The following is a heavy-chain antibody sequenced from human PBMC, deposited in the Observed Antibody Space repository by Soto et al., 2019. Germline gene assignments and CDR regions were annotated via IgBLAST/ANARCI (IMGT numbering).Heavy chain of an antibody. V-gene: IGHV3-30*18. J-gene: IGHJ6*02. D-gene: IGHD1-1*01. Sequence: GGSLRLSCAASGFTFSSYGMHWVRQAPGKGLEWVAVISYDGSNKYYADSVKGRFTISRDNSKNTLYLQMNSLRAEDTAVYYCAKEPGIRYYYYYGMDVWGQGTTVTVSS. CDR2: ISYDGSNK. CDR1: GFTFSSYG. CDR3: AKEPGIRYYYYYGMDV.